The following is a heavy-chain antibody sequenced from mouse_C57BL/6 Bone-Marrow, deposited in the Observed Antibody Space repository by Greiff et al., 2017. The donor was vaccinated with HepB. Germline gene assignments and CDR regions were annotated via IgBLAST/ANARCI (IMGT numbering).Heavy chain of an antibody. CDR2: IYPGDGDT. Sequence: VQLQQSGPELVKPGASVKISCKASGYAFSSSWMNWVKQRPGKGLEWIGRIYPGDGDTNYNGKFKGKATLTADKSSSTAYMQLSSLTSEDSAVYFCARRGGSLMDYWGQGTSVTVSS. V-gene: IGHV1-82*01. J-gene: IGHJ4*01. D-gene: IGHD1-1*02. CDR1: GYAFSSSW. CDR3: ARRGGSLMDY.